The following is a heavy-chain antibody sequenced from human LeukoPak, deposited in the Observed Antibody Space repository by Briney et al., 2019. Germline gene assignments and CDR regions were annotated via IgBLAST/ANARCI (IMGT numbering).Heavy chain of an antibody. J-gene: IGHJ4*02. V-gene: IGHV4-4*07. Sequence: PSETLSLTCTVSGGSISSYYWSWIRQPAGKGLEWIGHIYTSGSTNYNPSLKSRITMSVDTSKNQFSLKLSSVTAADTAVYYCARGLSPRINMVRGVRRPFRGVFDYWGQGTLVTVSS. CDR2: IYTSGST. CDR3: ARGLSPRINMVRGVRRPFRGVFDY. CDR1: GGSISSYY. D-gene: IGHD3-10*01.